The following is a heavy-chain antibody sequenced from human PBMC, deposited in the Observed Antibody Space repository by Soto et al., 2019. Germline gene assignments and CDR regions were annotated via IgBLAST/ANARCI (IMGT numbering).Heavy chain of an antibody. Sequence: QVQLVESGGGVVQPGRSLRLSCAASGFTFSSYAMHWVRQAPGKGLEWVAVISYDGSNKYYADSVKGRFTISRDNSKNTLYLQMNSLRAEDTAVYYCARDWGIAVAGFYFDYWGQGTLVTVSS. D-gene: IGHD6-19*01. J-gene: IGHJ4*02. V-gene: IGHV3-30-3*01. CDR3: ARDWGIAVAGFYFDY. CDR1: GFTFSSYA. CDR2: ISYDGSNK.